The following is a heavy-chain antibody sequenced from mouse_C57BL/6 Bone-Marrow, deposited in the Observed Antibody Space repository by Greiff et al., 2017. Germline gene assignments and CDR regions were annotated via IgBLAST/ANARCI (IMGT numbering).Heavy chain of an antibody. D-gene: IGHD2-1*01. V-gene: IGHV1-69*01. Sequence: VQLQQPGAELVMPGASVKLSCKASGYTFTSYWMHWVKQRPGQGLEWIGEIDPSDSYTNYNQKFKGKSTLTVDKSSSTAYMQLSSLTSEDSAVYYCARSPYGNYDYAMDYWGQGTSVTVSS. J-gene: IGHJ4*01. CDR1: GYTFTSYW. CDR2: IDPSDSYT. CDR3: ARSPYGNYDYAMDY.